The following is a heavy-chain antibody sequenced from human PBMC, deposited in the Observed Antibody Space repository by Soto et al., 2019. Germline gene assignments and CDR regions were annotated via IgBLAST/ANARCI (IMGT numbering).Heavy chain of an antibody. CDR3: ARNGDIGYGDYAYYDYYMDV. CDR1: GCTFSSYA. J-gene: IGHJ6*03. V-gene: IGHV3-64*01. Sequence: GGSLRLSCASSGCTFSSYAMHWVRQATGKGLEYVSAISSNGGSTYYANSVKGRFTISRDNSKNTLYLQMGSLRAEDMAVYYCARNGDIGYGDYAYYDYYMDVWGKGTTVTVSS. CDR2: ISSNGGST. D-gene: IGHD4-17*01.